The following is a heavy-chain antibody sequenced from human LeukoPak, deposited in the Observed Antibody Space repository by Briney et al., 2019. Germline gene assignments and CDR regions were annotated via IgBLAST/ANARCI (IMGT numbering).Heavy chain of an antibody. D-gene: IGHD3-10*01. Sequence: GGSLRSSCATFGFTFSNAWLSWVRQAPGKGREWVGGIKSKTDGGTTDYAAPVKGRFTISRDDSKNTLYLQMNSLKTEDTAVYYCTTQLLWFGESLGYWGQGTLVTVSS. J-gene: IGHJ4*02. V-gene: IGHV3-15*01. CDR1: GFTFSNAW. CDR2: IKSKTDGGTT. CDR3: TTQLLWFGESLGY.